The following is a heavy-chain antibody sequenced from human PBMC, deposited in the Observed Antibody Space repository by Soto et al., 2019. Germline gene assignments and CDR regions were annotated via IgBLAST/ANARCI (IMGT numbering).Heavy chain of an antibody. CDR3: AKDLYSSGWYNYFDP. D-gene: IGHD6-19*01. J-gene: IGHJ5*02. CDR2: ILYDGSQE. V-gene: IGHV3-30*18. CDR1: GFTLTNSG. Sequence: QVQLVESGGGVVQPGRSLILSCAASGFTLTNSGMHWVRQAPGKGLEWVAMILYDGSQEHFIDSVKGRFTISRDNSKNTLYLQMNSLRPEDTAVYYCAKDLYSSGWYNYFDPWGQGTLVTVSS.